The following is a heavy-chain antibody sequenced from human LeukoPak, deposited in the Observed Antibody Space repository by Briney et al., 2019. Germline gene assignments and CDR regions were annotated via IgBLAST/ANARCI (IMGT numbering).Heavy chain of an antibody. J-gene: IGHJ4*02. CDR1: RFTFSKYT. D-gene: IGHD6-6*01. CDR2: IYGGGSGSP. Sequence: GGSLRLSCVASRFTFSKYTMRRVRQAPGKGLEGVSGIYGGGSGSPFEAESVKRRFTSSRDKSTNPIYLQMNSLRDGDTTICYCVKDFTPESIWDIDYWGRGSLITVSS. CDR3: VKDFTPESIWDIDY. V-gene: IGHV3-23*01.